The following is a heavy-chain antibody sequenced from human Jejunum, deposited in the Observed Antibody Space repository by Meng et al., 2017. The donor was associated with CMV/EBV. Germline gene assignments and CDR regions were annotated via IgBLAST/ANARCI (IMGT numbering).Heavy chain of an antibody. Sequence: YAMSWVRQPPGKGLEWVSTISDTAGDTFYADPVKGRFTISRDNSKRTLYLQMNSLRAEDTAIYYCTRGLGSGDYRGVSDYWGQGALVTVSS. J-gene: IGHJ4*02. D-gene: IGHD3-10*01. V-gene: IGHV3-23*01. CDR3: TRGLGSGDYRGVSDY. CDR1: YA. CDR2: ISDTAGDT.